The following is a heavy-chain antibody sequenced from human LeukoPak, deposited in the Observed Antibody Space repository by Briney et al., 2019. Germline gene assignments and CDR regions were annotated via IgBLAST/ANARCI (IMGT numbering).Heavy chain of an antibody. D-gene: IGHD3-3*01. CDR1: GGTFSSYA. V-gene: IGHV1-69*06. CDR3: ARVGIRFLEWPSYYYYYMDV. CDR2: IIPIFGTA. J-gene: IGHJ6*03. Sequence: GASVKVSCKASGGTFSSYAISWVRQAPGQGLEWMGGIIPIFGTANYAQKFQGRVTITADKSTSTAYMELSSLRSEDTAVYYCARVGIRFLEWPSYYYYYMDVWGKGTTVTVSS.